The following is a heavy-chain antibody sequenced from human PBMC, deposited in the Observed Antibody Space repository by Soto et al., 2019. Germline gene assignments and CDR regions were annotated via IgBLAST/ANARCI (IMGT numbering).Heavy chain of an antibody. Sequence: SVKVSCKASGGTFSSYAISWVRQAPGQGLEWMGGIIPIFGTANYAQKFQGRVTITADKSTSTAYMELSSLRSEDTAVYYCASKGAMQRLVTGSYYYGMDVWGQGTTVTVSS. J-gene: IGHJ6*02. V-gene: IGHV1-69*06. CDR2: IIPIFGTA. CDR1: GGTFSSYA. CDR3: ASKGAMQRLVTGSYYYGMDV. D-gene: IGHD6-25*01.